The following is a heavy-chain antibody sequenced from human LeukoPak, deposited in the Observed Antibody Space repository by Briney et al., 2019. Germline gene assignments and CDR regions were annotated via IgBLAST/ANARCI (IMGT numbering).Heavy chain of an antibody. J-gene: IGHJ4*02. CDR1: GYTFTAYN. D-gene: IGHD2/OR15-2a*01. CDR3: SSAFPRTTGFDY. CDR2: IKSNSVAT. V-gene: IGHV1-2*02. Sequence: ASVKVSFKASGYTFTAYNMHWVRQAPGQGLEWMGWIKSNSVATNYAQDLQGTITMSSHTSIRTAYMELYRLKSDDPALYYLSSAFPRTTGFDYWGQGTLVTVSS.